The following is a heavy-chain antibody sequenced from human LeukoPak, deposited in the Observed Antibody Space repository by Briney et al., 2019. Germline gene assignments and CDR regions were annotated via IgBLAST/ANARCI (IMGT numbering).Heavy chain of an antibody. CDR1: GYNFNDYA. CDR3: AKDNDLWNSHHRGRGLDY. Sequence: PGRSLRLSCAASGYNFNDYAMHWVRQAPDKGLEWVAAIWYDGSNKYYADSVKGRFTISRDNSKSTLYLQMDSLRAEDTAVYYCAKDNDLWNSHHRGRGLDYWGQGTLVTVSS. D-gene: IGHD3-3*01. J-gene: IGHJ4*02. CDR2: IWYDGSNK. V-gene: IGHV3-33*06.